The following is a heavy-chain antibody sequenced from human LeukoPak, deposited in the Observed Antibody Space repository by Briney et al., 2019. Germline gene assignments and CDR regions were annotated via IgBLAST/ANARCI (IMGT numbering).Heavy chain of an antibody. CDR3: ARGQEYYYDSSGYAHFDY. Sequence: GGSLRLSCAASGFTFSSYSMNWVRQAPGKGLEWVSSITSSSSYIYYADSVKGRFTISRDNAKNSLYLQMNSLRAEDTAVYYCARGQEYYYDSSGYAHFDYWGQGTLVTVSS. CDR2: ITSSSSYI. J-gene: IGHJ4*02. V-gene: IGHV3-21*01. D-gene: IGHD3-22*01. CDR1: GFTFSSYS.